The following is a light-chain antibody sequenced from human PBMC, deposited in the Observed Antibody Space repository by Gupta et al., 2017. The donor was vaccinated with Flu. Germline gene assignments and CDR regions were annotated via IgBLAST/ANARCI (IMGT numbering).Light chain of an antibody. CDR1: RSDVGGYNY. CDR3: SPYTTTNYLEGV. J-gene: IGLJ2*01. Sequence: QSALTQPASVSGSPGQSITISCTGTRSDVGGYNYDSWYQQHPGKAPKLIIYEVNNRPSGVSPRCSGSKSGNTAALTISGLQAADEAAYYCSPYTTTNYLEGVFGGGTKVTVL. V-gene: IGLV2-14*01. CDR2: EVN.